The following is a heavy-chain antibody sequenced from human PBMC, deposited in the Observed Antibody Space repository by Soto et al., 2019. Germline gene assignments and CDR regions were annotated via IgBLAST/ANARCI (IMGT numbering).Heavy chain of an antibody. CDR2: IIPILGIA. CDR3: ARDHHWNTGDFDY. D-gene: IGHD1-1*01. CDR1: GGTFSSYT. J-gene: IGHJ4*02. V-gene: IGHV1-69*04. Sequence: SVKVSCKASGGTFSSYTISWVRQAPGQGLEWMGRIIPILGIANYAQKFQGRVTITADKSTSTAYMELRSLRSDDTAVYYCARDHHWNTGDFDYWGQGTLVTVSS.